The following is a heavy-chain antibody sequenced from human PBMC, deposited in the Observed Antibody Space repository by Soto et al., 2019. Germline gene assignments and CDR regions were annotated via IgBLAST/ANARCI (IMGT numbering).Heavy chain of an antibody. CDR3: ARESHDILTGPPWVWYFDL. J-gene: IGHJ2*01. CDR1: GGSFSGYY. D-gene: IGHD3-9*01. V-gene: IGHV4-34*01. Sequence: QVQLQQWGAGPLRPLETLSLTCGVSGGSFSGYYWAWIRQSPGKGLEWIGEINDRGSLNYNPYLKSRVSISVDTSKNHYSLNLRSVTAADTAVYYCARESHDILTGPPWVWYFDLWGRGTLVTVSS. CDR2: INDRGSL.